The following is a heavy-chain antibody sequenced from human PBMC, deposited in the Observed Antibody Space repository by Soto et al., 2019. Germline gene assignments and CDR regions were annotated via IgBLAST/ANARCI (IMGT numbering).Heavy chain of an antibody. CDR1: GFTFSSYS. J-gene: IGHJ6*02. CDR2: ISSSSSYI. V-gene: IGHV3-21*01. Sequence: GGSLRLSCAASGFTFSSYSMNWVRQAPGKGLEWVSSISSSSSYIYYADSVKGRFTISRDNAKNSLYLQMNSLRAEDTAVYYCARAHSNYDFWSGYYTGYYYYGMDVWGQGTTVTAP. CDR3: ARAHSNYDFWSGYYTGYYYYGMDV. D-gene: IGHD3-3*01.